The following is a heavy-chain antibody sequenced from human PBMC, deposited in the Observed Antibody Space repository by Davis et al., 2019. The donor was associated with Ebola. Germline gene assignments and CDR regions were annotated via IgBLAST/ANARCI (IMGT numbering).Heavy chain of an antibody. CDR1: GFTFSSYS. J-gene: IGHJ4*02. V-gene: IGHV3-73*01. D-gene: IGHD1-26*01. CDR2: IRSKANSYAT. Sequence: GGSLRLSCAASGFTFSSYSMNWVRQASGKGLEWVGRIRSKANSYATAYAASVKGRFTISRDDSKNTAYLQMNSLRDEDTAVYYCARSTSGSYYWYFDYWGQGTLVTVSS. CDR3: ARSTSGSYYWYFDY.